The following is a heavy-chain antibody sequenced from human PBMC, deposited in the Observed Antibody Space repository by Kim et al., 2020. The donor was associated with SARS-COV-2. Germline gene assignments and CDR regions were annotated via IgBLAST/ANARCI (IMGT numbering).Heavy chain of an antibody. CDR1: GGSFSGNY. Sequence: SETLSLTCAVYGGSFSGNYWCWIRQRQGKGLEWIGESNHSGSTNSNPSLKIRVTISVDTSKNQISLKLSPVTAADTAVYDCARVGGYNVLIYYGMDVWGQGTTVTVSS. D-gene: IGHD3-22*01. CDR3: ARVGGYNVLIYYGMDV. CDR2: SNHSGST. V-gene: IGHV4-34*01. J-gene: IGHJ6*02.